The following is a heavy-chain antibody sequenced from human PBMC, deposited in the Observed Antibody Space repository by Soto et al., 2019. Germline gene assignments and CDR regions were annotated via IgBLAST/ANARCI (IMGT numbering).Heavy chain of an antibody. CDR1: GGSISSYY. J-gene: IGHJ4*02. CDR3: ARLGGWLRLRGYNWNDDHFDY. V-gene: IGHV4-59*01. Sequence: PSETLSLTCTVSGGSISSYYWSWIRQPPGKGLKWIGYIYYSGSTNYNPSLKSRVTISVDTSKNQFSLKLSSVTAADTAVYYCARLGGWLRLRGYNWNDDHFDYWGQGTLVTVSS. CDR2: IYYSGST. D-gene: IGHD1-20*01.